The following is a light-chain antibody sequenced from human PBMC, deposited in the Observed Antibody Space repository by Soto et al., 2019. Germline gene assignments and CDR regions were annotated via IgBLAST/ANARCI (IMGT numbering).Light chain of an antibody. J-gene: IGLJ1*01. Sequence: QSVLTQPASVSGSPGQSITISCTGTSSDVGGYNSVSWYRQDPGKAPKLIIYDVTYRPSGVSNRFSGSKSGNTASLTISGLQSEDEAEYHCSSFTSSINYVSGTGTKVT. CDR3: SSFTSSINYV. V-gene: IGLV2-14*01. CDR2: DVT. CDR1: SSDVGGYNS.